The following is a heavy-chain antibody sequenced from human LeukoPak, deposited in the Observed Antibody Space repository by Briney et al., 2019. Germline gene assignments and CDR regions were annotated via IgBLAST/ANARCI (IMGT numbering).Heavy chain of an antibody. CDR3: ARDHQIVVVVAATPRFDY. V-gene: IGHV1-18*01. CDR2: ISAYNGNT. D-gene: IGHD2-15*01. Sequence: ASVKLSCKASGYTFTSYGISWVRHAPGQGLEWMGWISAYNGNTNYAQKLQGRVTMTTDTSTSTAYTELRSLRSNDTAVDDCARDHQIVVVVAATPRFDYWGQGTLVTVSS. CDR1: GYTFTSYG. J-gene: IGHJ4*02.